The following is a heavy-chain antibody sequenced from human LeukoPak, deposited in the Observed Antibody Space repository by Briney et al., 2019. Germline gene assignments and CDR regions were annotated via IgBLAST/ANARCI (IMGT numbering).Heavy chain of an antibody. V-gene: IGHV1-46*01. CDR1: GYTFTSYY. D-gene: IGHD3-10*01. J-gene: IGHJ4*02. CDR2: INPSGGST. CDR3: ARDPGVYYYGSGTNFDY. Sequence: GASVKVSCKASGYTFTSYYMHWVRQAPGQGLEWMGIINPSGGSTSYAQKFQGRVTMTRDTSTSTVYMELSSLRSEDTAVYYCARDPGVYYYGSGTNFDYWGQGTLVTVSS.